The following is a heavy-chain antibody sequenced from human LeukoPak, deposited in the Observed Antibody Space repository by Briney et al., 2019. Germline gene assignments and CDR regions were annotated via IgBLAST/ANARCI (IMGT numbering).Heavy chain of an antibody. J-gene: IGHJ4*02. V-gene: IGHV3-23*01. CDR3: AKSPPGSPWEDY. Sequence: GGSLRLPCAVSGFIFSSYAMSWVRQAPGKGLEWVSAISGSGGSTYYADSVKGRFTISRDNSKNTLYLQMNSLRAEDTAVYYCAKSPPGSPWEDYWGQGTLVTVSS. D-gene: IGHD3-10*01. CDR2: ISGSGGST. CDR1: GFIFSSYA.